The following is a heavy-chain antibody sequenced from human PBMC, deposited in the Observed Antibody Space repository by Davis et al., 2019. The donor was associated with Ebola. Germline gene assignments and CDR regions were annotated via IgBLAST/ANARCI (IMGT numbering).Heavy chain of an antibody. V-gene: IGHV4-38-2*02. Sequence: PSETLSLTCTVSGYSISSGHYWGWIRQPPGKGLEWIGTLYHSGSTYYNPSLQSRVTMSVDTPKSQFYLKLSSVTAADTAVFFCARGLGYCSGGSCGNYYFDYWGQGTLVAVSS. CDR2: LYHSGST. CDR3: ARGLGYCSGGSCGNYYFDY. D-gene: IGHD2-15*01. J-gene: IGHJ4*02. CDR1: GYSISSGHY.